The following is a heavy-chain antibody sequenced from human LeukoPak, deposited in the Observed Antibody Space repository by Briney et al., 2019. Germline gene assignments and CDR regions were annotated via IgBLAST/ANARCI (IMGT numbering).Heavy chain of an antibody. CDR2: INPNSGGT. J-gene: IGHJ5*02. CDR1: GYTFTGYY. Sequence: ASVKVSCKASGYTFTGYYIHWVRRAPGQGLEWMGWINPNSGGTNYAQTFQGRVTMTRATSISTAYMELSRLRSDDTAVYYCARDTGGFDPWGQGTLVTVSS. V-gene: IGHV1-2*02. CDR3: ARDTGGFDP.